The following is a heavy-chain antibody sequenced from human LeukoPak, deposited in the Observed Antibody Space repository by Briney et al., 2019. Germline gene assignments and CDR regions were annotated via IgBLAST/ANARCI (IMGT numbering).Heavy chain of an antibody. CDR1: GFTFSRFW. Sequence: PGGSLRLSCAASGFTFSRFWMSWVRQAPGKGLEWVANIKEDGSQKYYVDSVKGRFTISRDNAKNSLYLQMNSLRAEDTSVYYCARDIGYGDYDYWGQGTLVIVSS. J-gene: IGHJ4*02. D-gene: IGHD4-17*01. CDR3: ARDIGYGDYDY. CDR2: IKEDGSQK. V-gene: IGHV3-7*01.